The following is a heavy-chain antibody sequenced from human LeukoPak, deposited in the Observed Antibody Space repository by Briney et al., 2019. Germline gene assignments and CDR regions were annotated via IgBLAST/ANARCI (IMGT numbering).Heavy chain of an antibody. CDR1: RGTFSSYA. V-gene: IGHV1-69*13. CDR3: ARGGDYDRYNWFDP. D-gene: IGHD3-22*01. Sequence: GASVNVSCRASRGTFSSYAISWVRQAPGQGLEWMGGIIPIFGTANYAQKFQGRVTITADESTSTAYMELSSLRSEDTAVYYCARGGDYDRYNWFDPWRQGTLVTVSS. CDR2: IIPIFGTA. J-gene: IGHJ5*02.